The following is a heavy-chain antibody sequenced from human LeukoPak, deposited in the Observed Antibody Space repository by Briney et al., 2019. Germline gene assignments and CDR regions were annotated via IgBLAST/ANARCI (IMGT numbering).Heavy chain of an antibody. D-gene: IGHD2-15*01. CDR3: AGGFLVASTWFDY. CDR1: AFTFSSHS. J-gene: IGHJ4*02. Sequence: GGSLRLSCAASAFTFSSHSMNWVRQAPGKGLEWVAYISSGSSTIKYADSAKGRFTISRDNARNSLYLQMNSQRHEDTAVYYCAGGFLVASTWFDYWGQGTPVTVSS. V-gene: IGHV3-48*02. CDR2: ISSGSSTI.